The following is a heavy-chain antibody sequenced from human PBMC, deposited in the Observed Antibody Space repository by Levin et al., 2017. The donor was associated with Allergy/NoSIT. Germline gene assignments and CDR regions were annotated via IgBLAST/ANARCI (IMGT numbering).Heavy chain of an antibody. CDR1: GGSFSGYY. Sequence: SETLSLTCAVYGGSFSGYYWSWIRQPPGKGLEWIGEINHSGSTNYNPSLKSRVTISVDTSKNQFSLKLSSVTAADTAVYYCAGWCPPNWNENWFDPWGQGTLVTVSS. D-gene: IGHD1-20*01. CDR3: AGWCPPNWNENWFDP. V-gene: IGHV4-34*01. J-gene: IGHJ5*02. CDR2: INHSGST.